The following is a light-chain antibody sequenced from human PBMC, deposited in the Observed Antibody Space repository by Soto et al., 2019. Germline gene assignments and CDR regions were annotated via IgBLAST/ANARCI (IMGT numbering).Light chain of an antibody. Sequence: QSVLTQPRSVSGSPGQSVSISCTGTSGDVGSYIHVSWYQQHPGRAPKLMIYDVDERPSGVPDRFSGSKSGNTASLTISGLQVEDEADYYCCSYAGSYTYVFGAGTKVTVL. CDR3: CSYAGSYTYV. J-gene: IGLJ1*01. V-gene: IGLV2-11*01. CDR2: DVD. CDR1: SGDVGSYIH.